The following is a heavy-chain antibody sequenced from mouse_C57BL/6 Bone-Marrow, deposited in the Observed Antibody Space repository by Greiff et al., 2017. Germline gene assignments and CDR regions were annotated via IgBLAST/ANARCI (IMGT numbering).Heavy chain of an antibody. CDR2: ISYSGST. Sequence: EVQVVESGPSLVKPSPTLYLTCSVTGDSITSGYWNWIRKYPGNKLEYMGYISYSGSTYHNPSRNSRISIARDKSTNQYYLQLNSVTTEDTDTYYCASYYYGSSYYWGQGTTLTVSS. V-gene: IGHV3-8*02. CDR3: ASYYYGSSYY. CDR1: GDSITSGY. D-gene: IGHD1-1*01. J-gene: IGHJ2*01.